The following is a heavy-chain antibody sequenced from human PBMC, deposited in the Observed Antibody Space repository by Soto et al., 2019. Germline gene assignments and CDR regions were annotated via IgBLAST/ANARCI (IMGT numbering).Heavy chain of an antibody. J-gene: IGHJ2*01. CDR1: GGSISSYY. CDR2: IYYSGST. V-gene: IGHV4-59*01. Sequence: QVQLQESGPGLVKPSETLSLTCTVSGGSISSYYWSWIRQPPGKGLEWIGYIYYSGSTNYNPSLKSRVTISVDTSKNQVSLKLSSVTAADTAVYYCAKAAYWYFDLWGRGTLVTVSS. D-gene: IGHD2-15*01. CDR3: AKAAYWYFDL.